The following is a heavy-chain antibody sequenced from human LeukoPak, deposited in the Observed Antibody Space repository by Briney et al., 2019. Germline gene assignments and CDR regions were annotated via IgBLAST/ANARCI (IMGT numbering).Heavy chain of an antibody. CDR3: TRDYGDPQNPYYYYGMDV. CDR1: RFTFSGYT. Sequence: PGGSLRLSCAASRFTFSGYTMNWVRLAPGKGLEWISYINSNGGTIYYADSVKGRFTISRDNAKNSVYLQMNSLRDEDTAVYYCTRDYGDPQNPYYYYGMDVWGQGTTVTVSS. CDR2: INSNGGTI. J-gene: IGHJ6*02. D-gene: IGHD4-17*01. V-gene: IGHV3-48*02.